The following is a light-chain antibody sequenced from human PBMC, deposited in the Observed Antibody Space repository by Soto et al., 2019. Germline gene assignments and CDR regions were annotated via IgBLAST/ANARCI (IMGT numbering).Light chain of an antibody. Sequence: DIQMTPSPSSVSAAVGVRVTITSRAIHGISSWLALDQQKPGKAPKLLIYAASSLQSGVPSRFSGSGSGTDFTLTISSLQPEDFATYYCQQGNSFPLTFGGGTKVEIK. CDR1: HGISSW. CDR2: AAS. J-gene: IGKJ4*01. CDR3: QQGNSFPLT. V-gene: IGKV1-12*01.